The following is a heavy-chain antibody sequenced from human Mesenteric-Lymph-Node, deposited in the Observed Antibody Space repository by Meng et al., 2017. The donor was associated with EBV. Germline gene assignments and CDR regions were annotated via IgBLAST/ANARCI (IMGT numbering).Heavy chain of an antibody. CDR1: GGSFSGYY. CDR2: INHSEST. Sequence: QVQLLGVGAALFKPSEPLSLPCAVYGGSFSGYYWSWIRKPPGKGLEWIGEINHSESTNYNPSLKSRVTISVDTSKNQFSLKLSSVTAADTAVYYCARRGKVGAGYWGQGTLVTVSS. V-gene: IGHV4-34*01. D-gene: IGHD1-26*01. CDR3: ARRGKVGAGY. J-gene: IGHJ4*02.